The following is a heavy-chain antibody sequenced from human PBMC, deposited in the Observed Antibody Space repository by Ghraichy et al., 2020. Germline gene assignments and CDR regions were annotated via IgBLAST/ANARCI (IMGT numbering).Heavy chain of an antibody. V-gene: IGHV3-21*01. CDR1: GFTFSSYS. CDR3: ARGSAAGIIY. D-gene: IGHD6-13*01. CDR2: ISSSSSYI. J-gene: IGHJ4*02. Sequence: GGSLRLSCAASGFTFSSYSMNWVRQAPGKGLEWVSSISSSSSYIYYADSVKGRFTISRDNAKNSLYLQMNSLRAKDTAVYYCARGSAAGIIYWGQGTLVTVSS.